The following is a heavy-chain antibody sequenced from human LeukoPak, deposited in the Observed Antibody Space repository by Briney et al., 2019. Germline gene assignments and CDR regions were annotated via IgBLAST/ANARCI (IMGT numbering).Heavy chain of an antibody. CDR1: GFTFSSYA. D-gene: IGHD5-24*01. CDR3: AITPSKMATIPLDY. CDR2: ISGSGGST. V-gene: IGHV3-23*01. Sequence: PGGSLRLSCAASGFTFSSYAMSWVRQAPGKGLEWVSAISGSGGSTYYADSVKGRFTISRDNSKNTLYLQMNSLRAEDTAVYYCAITPSKMATIPLDYWGQGTLVTVSS. J-gene: IGHJ4*02.